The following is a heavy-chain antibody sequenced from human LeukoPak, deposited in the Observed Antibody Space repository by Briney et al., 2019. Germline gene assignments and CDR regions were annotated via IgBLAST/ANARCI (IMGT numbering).Heavy chain of an antibody. CDR2: INSDGSST. V-gene: IGHV3-74*01. CDR1: GFTFSSYW. D-gene: IGHD3-16*01. CDR3: ASRPRGTYFFDH. J-gene: IGHJ4*01. Sequence: GGSLRLSCAASGFTFSSYWMHWVCQAPGKGLVWVSRINSDGSSTDYADSVKGRFTISRDNAKNTLYLQMNSLTAEDTAVYYCASRPRGTYFFDHWGNGTMVTVSS.